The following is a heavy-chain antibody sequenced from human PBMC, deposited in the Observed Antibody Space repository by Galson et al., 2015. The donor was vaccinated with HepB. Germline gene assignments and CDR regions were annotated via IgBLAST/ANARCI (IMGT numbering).Heavy chain of an antibody. V-gene: IGHV3-23*01. D-gene: IGHD5-12*01. CDR1: GFTFSSYA. J-gene: IGHJ4*02. Sequence: SLRLSCAASGFTFSSYAMSWVRQAPGKGLEWVSAISGSGGSTYYADSVKGRFTISRDNSKNTLYLQMNSLRAEDTAVYYCAKDGDSGYDPWYFDYWGQGTLVTVSS. CDR2: ISGSGGST. CDR3: AKDGDSGYDPWYFDY.